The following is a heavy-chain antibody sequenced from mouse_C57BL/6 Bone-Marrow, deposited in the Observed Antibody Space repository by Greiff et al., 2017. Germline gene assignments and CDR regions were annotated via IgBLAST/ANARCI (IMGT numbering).Heavy chain of an antibody. Sequence: VQLQQSGAELAKPGASVKLSCKASGYTFTSYWMHWVKQRPGQGLEWIGYINPSSGYTKYNQKFKDKATLTADKSYSTAYMQLSSLTYEDSAVYYCARECITTAGSFAYWGQGTLVTVSA. CDR2: INPSSGYT. CDR1: GYTFTSYW. CDR3: ARECITTAGSFAY. J-gene: IGHJ3*01. V-gene: IGHV1-7*01. D-gene: IGHD1-1*01.